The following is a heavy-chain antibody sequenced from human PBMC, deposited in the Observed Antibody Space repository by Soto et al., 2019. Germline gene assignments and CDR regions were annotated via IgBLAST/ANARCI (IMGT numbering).Heavy chain of an antibody. J-gene: IGHJ4*02. CDR1: GDSIRSSKYY. D-gene: IGHD3-16*01. Sequence: SETLSLTCNVSGDSIRSSKYYWGWILHPPGKGLEWIGTIYYSGSIYYNPSLKSRVTISIDTSKNHFSLKLSSVTAADTAVYYCAKGSGSSAYSPFDYWGQGTLVTVSS. V-gene: IGHV4-39*02. CDR3: AKGSGSSAYSPFDY. CDR2: IYYSGSI.